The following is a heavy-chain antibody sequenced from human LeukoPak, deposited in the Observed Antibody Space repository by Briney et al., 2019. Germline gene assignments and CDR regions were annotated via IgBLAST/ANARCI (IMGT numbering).Heavy chain of an antibody. D-gene: IGHD7-27*01. J-gene: IGHJ3*01. CDR2: IHESRRT. CDR3: ARSQSAWAAPSFDV. Sequence: PSETLSLTCSVYTGSLSGYSWSWIRQSPGKELEWIGEIHESRRTDYIPSLKSRVTISKDTSKKEFSLKLTSVTAADTAVYYCARSQSAWAAPSFDVWGQGTMVTVS. V-gene: IGHV4-34*01. CDR1: TGSLSGYS.